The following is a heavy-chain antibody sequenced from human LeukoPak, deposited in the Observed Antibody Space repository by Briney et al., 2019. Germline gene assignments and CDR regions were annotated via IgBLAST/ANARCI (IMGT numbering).Heavy chain of an antibody. V-gene: IGHV1-69*13. J-gene: IGHJ4*02. CDR2: IIPIFGTA. CDR1: GGTFSSYA. CDR3: ARGGEDYYGPGDY. Sequence: GASVKVSCKASGGTFSSYAISWVRQAPGQGLEWMGGIIPIFGTANYAQKFQGRVTITADESTSTAYMELSSLRSEDTAVYYCARGGEDYYGPGDYRGQGTLVTVSS. D-gene: IGHD3-10*01.